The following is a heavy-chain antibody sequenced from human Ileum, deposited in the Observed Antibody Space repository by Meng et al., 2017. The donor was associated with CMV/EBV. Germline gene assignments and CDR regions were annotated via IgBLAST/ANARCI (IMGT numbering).Heavy chain of an antibody. D-gene: IGHD2-8*01. Sequence: ININHWWTWVRQSPGKGLEWIGEIFRTGETNYNPSLESRVIMSVDRAKNQFSLNLNSVTAADTAVYYCVSSGGINMLRSKADFYGMDVWGQGILVTVSS. CDR2: IFRTGET. CDR1: ININHW. CDR3: VSSGGINMLRSKADFYGMDV. J-gene: IGHJ6*02. V-gene: IGHV4-4*02.